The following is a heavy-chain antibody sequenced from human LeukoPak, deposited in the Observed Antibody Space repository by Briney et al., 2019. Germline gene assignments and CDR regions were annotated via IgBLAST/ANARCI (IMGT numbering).Heavy chain of an antibody. D-gene: IGHD6-19*01. CDR3: AKSSSSGWYYQGFDY. CDR1: GFTFSSYG. Sequence: GGSLRLSCAASGFTFSSYGMHWVRQAPGKGLEWVAVISYDGSNKYYADSVKGRFTISRDNSKNTLYLQMNSLRAEDTAVYYCAKSSSSGWYYQGFDYWGQGTLVTVSS. CDR2: ISYDGSNK. J-gene: IGHJ4*02. V-gene: IGHV3-30*18.